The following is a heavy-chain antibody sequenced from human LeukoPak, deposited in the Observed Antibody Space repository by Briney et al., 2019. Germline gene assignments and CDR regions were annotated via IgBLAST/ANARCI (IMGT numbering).Heavy chain of an antibody. CDR1: GYSFSSYW. Sequence: GESLKISCKGSGYSFSSYWIGWVRQMPGKGLEWMGIIYPGDSDTRYNPSFQGQVTISADKSISTAYLQWSSLKASDTAMYFCARHSAPRYCSNGVCYSYYFMDVWGKGTMVTVSS. V-gene: IGHV5-51*01. D-gene: IGHD2-8*01. CDR2: IYPGDSDT. J-gene: IGHJ6*03. CDR3: ARHSAPRYCSNGVCYSYYFMDV.